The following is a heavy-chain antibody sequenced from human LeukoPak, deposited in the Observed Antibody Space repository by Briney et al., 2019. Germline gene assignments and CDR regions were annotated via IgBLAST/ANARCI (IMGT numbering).Heavy chain of an antibody. CDR3: ASTVDTAMVTSSNY. D-gene: IGHD5-18*01. Sequence: GGSLRLSCAASGFTFSDYYMSWIRQAPGKGLEWVSYISSSGSTIYYADSVKGRFTISRDNAKNSLYLQMNSLRAEDTAVYYCASTVDTAMVTSSNYWGRGTLVTVSS. CDR2: ISSSGSTI. CDR1: GFTFSDYY. J-gene: IGHJ4*02. V-gene: IGHV3-11*01.